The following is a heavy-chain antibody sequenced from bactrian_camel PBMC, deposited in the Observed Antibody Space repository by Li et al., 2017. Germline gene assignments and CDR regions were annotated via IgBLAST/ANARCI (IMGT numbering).Heavy chain of an antibody. CDR3: AARIATRGTYEYKY. Sequence: HVQLVESGGGSVQAGGSLRLSCEFSGYTYSGNCMAWFRQAPGKEREGVATIYTGDGTASYADSVKDRFTISQDNAKNMVYLQMDSLNSEDTALYYCAARIATRGTYEYKYWGRGTQVTVS. CDR2: IYTGDGTA. J-gene: IGHJ4*01. CDR1: GYTYSGNC. V-gene: IGHV3S1*01. D-gene: IGHD4*01.